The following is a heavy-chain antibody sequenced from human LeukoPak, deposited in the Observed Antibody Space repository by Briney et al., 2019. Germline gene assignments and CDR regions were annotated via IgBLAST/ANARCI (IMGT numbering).Heavy chain of an antibody. D-gene: IGHD3-16*01. CDR3: ARGPIRLNWFDP. Sequence: ASVKVSCKASGYTFTSYYIHWVRQAPGQGLEWMGTINPSGGSTSYAQKFQGRVIMTRDTSTSTVYMELSSLRSEDTAVYYCARGPIRLNWFDPWGQGTLVTVSS. V-gene: IGHV1-46*01. J-gene: IGHJ5*02. CDR1: GYTFTSYY. CDR2: INPSGGST.